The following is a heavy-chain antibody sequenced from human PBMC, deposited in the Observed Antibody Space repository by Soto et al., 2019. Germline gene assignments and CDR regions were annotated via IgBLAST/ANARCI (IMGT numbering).Heavy chain of an antibody. Sequence: QVQLVQSGAEVKKPGASVKVSCKASGYTFTSYSINWVRQAPGQGLEWMGWVSAYNGNTNYAQNLQDRVSMTTDTTTSTAYMELRSLRSDDTAVYYCARVPVVPDASWFYSNGMDVWGQGTTVTVSS. D-gene: IGHD2-2*01. CDR3: ARVPVVPDASWFYSNGMDV. CDR1: GYTFTSYS. J-gene: IGHJ6*02. CDR2: VSAYNGNT. V-gene: IGHV1-18*01.